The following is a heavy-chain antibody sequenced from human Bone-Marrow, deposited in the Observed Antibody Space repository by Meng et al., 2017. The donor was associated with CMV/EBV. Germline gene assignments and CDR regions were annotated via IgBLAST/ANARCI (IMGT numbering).Heavy chain of an antibody. CDR3: TRLGNPAAAGFYYYYGMDV. V-gene: IGHV3-73*01. J-gene: IGHJ6*02. D-gene: IGHD6-13*01. CDR2: IRSKANSYAT. Sequence: GESLKISCAASGFTFSGSAMHWVRQASGKGLEWVGRIRSKANSYATAYAASVKGRFTISRDDSKNTAYLQMNSLKTEDTAVYYCTRLGNPAAAGFYYYYGMDVWGQGTMVTVSS. CDR1: GFTFSGSA.